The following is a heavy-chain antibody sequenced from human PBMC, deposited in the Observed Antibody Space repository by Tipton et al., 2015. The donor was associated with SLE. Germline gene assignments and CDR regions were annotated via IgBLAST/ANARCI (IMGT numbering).Heavy chain of an antibody. V-gene: IGHV4-34*01. D-gene: IGHD3-16*01. CDR1: GGSFSGYY. Sequence: LRLSCAVYGGSFSGYYWSWIRQPPGKGLEWIGEINHSGSTNYNPSLKSRVTISVDTSKNQFSLKLSSVTAADTAVYYCARDLGQSRAFDIWGQGTMVTVSS. CDR2: INHSGST. CDR3: ARDLGQSRAFDI. J-gene: IGHJ3*02.